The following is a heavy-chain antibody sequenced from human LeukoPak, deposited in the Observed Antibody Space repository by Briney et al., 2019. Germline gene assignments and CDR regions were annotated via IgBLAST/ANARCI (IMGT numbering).Heavy chain of an antibody. CDR2: ISSSSSYI. Sequence: PGGSLRPSCVASGFTFSSYWMHWVRQDPRKGLVWVSSISSSSSYIYYADSVKGRFTISRDNAKNSLYLQMNSLRAEDTAVYYCARFPDEYYYDSSGSDAFDIWGQGTMVTVSS. V-gene: IGHV3-21*01. J-gene: IGHJ3*02. D-gene: IGHD3-22*01. CDR3: ARFPDEYYYDSSGSDAFDI. CDR1: GFTFSSYW.